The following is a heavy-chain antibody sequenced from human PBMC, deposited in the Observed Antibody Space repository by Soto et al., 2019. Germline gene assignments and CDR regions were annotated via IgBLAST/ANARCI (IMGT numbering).Heavy chain of an antibody. D-gene: IGHD6-13*01. CDR2: INHSGST. Sequence: SETLSLTCAVYGGPFSGYYWSWIRQPPGKGLEWIGEINHSGSTNYNPSLKSRVTISVDTSKNQFFLKVSSATAADTAVYYCATPYSSSWYYFDYWGQGTLVTVSS. CDR1: GGPFSGYY. V-gene: IGHV4-34*01. CDR3: ATPYSSSWYYFDY. J-gene: IGHJ4*02.